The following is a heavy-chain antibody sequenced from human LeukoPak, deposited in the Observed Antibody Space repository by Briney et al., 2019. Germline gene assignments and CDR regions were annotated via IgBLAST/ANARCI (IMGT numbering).Heavy chain of an antibody. CDR2: INQDGSGK. J-gene: IGHJ3*02. D-gene: IGHD2-15*01. Sequence: PGGSLRLSCAASGVTFSSYWMSWVRQTPGKGLEWVANINQDGSGKYYLDSVKGRFTISRDNAENSVFLQMNSLRAEDTGVYYRARDKGPNCIDIWGQGTIVTVSS. V-gene: IGHV3-7*03. CDR1: GVTFSSYW. CDR3: ARDKGPNCIDI.